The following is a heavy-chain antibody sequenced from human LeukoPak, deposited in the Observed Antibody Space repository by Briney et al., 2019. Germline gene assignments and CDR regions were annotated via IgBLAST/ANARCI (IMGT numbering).Heavy chain of an antibody. CDR1: GFTFGDYA. CDR3: TRAAFGHNSYYFDY. CDR2: TRGKAYGGTT. D-gene: IGHD1-20*01. Sequence: GGSLRLPCATSGFTFGDYAVSWVRQAPGKGLEWVGFTRGKAYGGTTEYAASVKGRFTISRDDSKSIAYLHMNNLKTEDTAVYYCTRAAFGHNSYYFDYWGQGTLVTVSS. J-gene: IGHJ4*02. V-gene: IGHV3-49*04.